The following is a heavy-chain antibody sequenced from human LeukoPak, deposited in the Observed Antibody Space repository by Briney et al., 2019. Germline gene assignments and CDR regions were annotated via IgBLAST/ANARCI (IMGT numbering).Heavy chain of an antibody. D-gene: IGHD3-16*01. CDR1: GYTFTSYS. Sequence: SVKVSCKASGYTFTSYSISWVRQAPGQGLEWMGGIIPIFGTANYAQKFQGRVTITADESTSTAYMELSSLRSEDTAVYYCARDRLRLGGILSSGWFDPWGQGTLVTVSS. CDR2: IIPIFGTA. V-gene: IGHV1-69*13. CDR3: ARDRLRLGGILSSGWFDP. J-gene: IGHJ5*02.